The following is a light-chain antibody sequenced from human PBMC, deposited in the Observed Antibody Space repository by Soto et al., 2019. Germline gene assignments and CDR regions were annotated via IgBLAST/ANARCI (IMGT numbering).Light chain of an antibody. V-gene: IGLV1-40*01. CDR3: QSYDSSLSGGV. CDR2: GNS. CDR1: SSKIGAGYD. J-gene: IGLJ1*01. Sequence: QSVLTQPPSVSGAPGQSVTISCTWISSKIGAGYDVHWYQQLPGTAPKLLIYGNSNRPSGVPDRFSGSKSGTSASLAITGLQAEDEADYYCQSYDSSLSGGVFGTGTKVTVL.